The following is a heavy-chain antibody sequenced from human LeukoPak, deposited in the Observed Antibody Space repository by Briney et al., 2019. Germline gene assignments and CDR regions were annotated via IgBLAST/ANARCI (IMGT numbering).Heavy chain of an antibody. CDR2: IWYDGSNK. CDR3: ARGGGDYPDY. D-gene: IGHD4-17*01. CDR1: GFTFSSYG. J-gene: IGHJ4*02. V-gene: IGHV3-33*01. Sequence: GESLKISCAASGFTFSSYGMHLVRQAPGKGLEWVAVIWYDGSNKYYADSVKGRFTISRDNSKNTLYLQMNSLRAEDTAVYYCARGGGDYPDYWGQGTLVTVSS.